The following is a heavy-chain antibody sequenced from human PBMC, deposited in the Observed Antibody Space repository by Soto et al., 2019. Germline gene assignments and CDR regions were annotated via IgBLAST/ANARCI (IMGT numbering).Heavy chain of an antibody. CDR1: GYTFTGYY. CDR2: INPNSGGT. V-gene: IGHV1-2*04. CDR3: ARKAGCSSTSCADYDAFDI. Sequence: GASVKVSCKASGYTFTGYYMHWVRQAPGQGLERMGWINPNSGGTNYAQKFQGWVTMTRDTSISTAYMELSRLRSDDTAVYYCARKAGCSSTSCADYDAFDIWGQGTMVTVSS. J-gene: IGHJ3*02. D-gene: IGHD2-2*01.